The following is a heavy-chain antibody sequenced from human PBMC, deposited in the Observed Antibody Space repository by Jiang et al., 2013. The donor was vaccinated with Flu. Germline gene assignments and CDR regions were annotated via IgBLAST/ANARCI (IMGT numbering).Heavy chain of an antibody. Sequence: VQLVESGGGVVQPGGSLRLSCAASGFTFSSYGMHWVRQAPGKGLEWVAFIRYDGSNKYYADSVKGRFTISRDNSKNTLYLQMNSLRAEDTAVYYCAKNLGGVRGVLGAFDIWGQGTMVTVSS. J-gene: IGHJ3*02. CDR2: IRYDGSNK. CDR3: AKNLGGVRGVLGAFDI. CDR1: GFTFSSYG. V-gene: IGHV3-30*02. D-gene: IGHD3-10*01.